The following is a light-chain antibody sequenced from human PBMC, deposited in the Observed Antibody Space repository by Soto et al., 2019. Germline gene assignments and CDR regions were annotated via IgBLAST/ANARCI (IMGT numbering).Light chain of an antibody. J-gene: IGKJ2*01. CDR1: QSISNY. CDR2: AAS. Sequence: EIVLTQSPGTLSLSPGERATLSCRASQSISNYLAWYQQRPGQSPRLLIYAASSRATGVPDRFSGGGSATDFTLTVSRLGPEDFAVYYCQQYGGSPRTFGQGTKLEIK. CDR3: QQYGGSPRT. V-gene: IGKV3-20*01.